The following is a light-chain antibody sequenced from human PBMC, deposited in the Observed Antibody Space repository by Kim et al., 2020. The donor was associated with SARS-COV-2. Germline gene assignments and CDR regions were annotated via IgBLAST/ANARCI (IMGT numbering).Light chain of an antibody. V-gene: IGLV1-44*01. CDR2: SNS. J-gene: IGLJ3*02. CDR3: ATWDDSLNGYWV. Sequence: RVTISCSGSSSNIGRNTVNWYQQLPGTAPKLLMTSNSQRPSGVPDRFSGSKSGTSASLAISGLQSDDEADYYCATWDDSLNGYWVFGGGTQLTVL. CDR1: SSNIGRNT.